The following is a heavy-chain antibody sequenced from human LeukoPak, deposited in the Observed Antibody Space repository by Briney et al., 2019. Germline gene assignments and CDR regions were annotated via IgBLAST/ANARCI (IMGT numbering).Heavy chain of an antibody. CDR1: GFTFSSYA. CDR2: ISYDGSNK. CDR3: AREIAAGTGLDY. Sequence: GGSLRLSCAASGFTFSSYAMHWVRQAPGKGLEWVAVISYDGSNKYYADSVKGRFTISRDNAKNTLYLQMNSLRAEDTAVYYCAREIAAGTGLDYWGQGTLVTVSS. V-gene: IGHV3-30-3*01. J-gene: IGHJ4*02. D-gene: IGHD6-13*01.